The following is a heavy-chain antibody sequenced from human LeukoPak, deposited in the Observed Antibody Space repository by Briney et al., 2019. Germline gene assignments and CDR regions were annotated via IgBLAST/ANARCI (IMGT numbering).Heavy chain of an antibody. D-gene: IGHD3-22*01. J-gene: IGHJ3*01. V-gene: IGHV4-59*01. Sequence: SETLSLACTVSGGSISSYYWSWIRQPPGKGLEWIGYVSYTGRPKYDPSLQSRVTIPIDTSKRQFSLKPTSVTSADTAVYSCARLLDNDISGDPYTFDVWGQGTTVIVSS. CDR1: GGSISSYY. CDR2: VSYTGRP. CDR3: ARLLDNDISGDPYTFDV.